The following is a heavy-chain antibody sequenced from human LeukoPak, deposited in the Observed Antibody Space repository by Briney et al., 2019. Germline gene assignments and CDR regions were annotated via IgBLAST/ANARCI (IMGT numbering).Heavy chain of an antibody. CDR1: GFTFSIYW. J-gene: IGHJ4*02. V-gene: IGHV3-74*01. D-gene: IGHD4-17*01. Sequence: GGSLRLSCAAFGFTFSIYWMHWVRQAPGKGLVWVSRINGDGSSTRYGDSVKGRFTISRDNAKNTLYLQMNSLSAEDTALYYCARLDFGDSIDYWGQGTLVTVSS. CDR2: INGDGSST. CDR3: ARLDFGDSIDY.